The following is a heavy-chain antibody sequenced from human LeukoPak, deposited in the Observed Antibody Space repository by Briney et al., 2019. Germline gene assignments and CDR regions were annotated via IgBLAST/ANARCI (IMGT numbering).Heavy chain of an antibody. V-gene: IGHV3-74*01. J-gene: IGHJ6*02. D-gene: IGHD3-3*01. CDR3: ARGGFWSGYYPYYYYGVDV. CDR1: GFTFSSYW. Sequence: PGGSLRLSCAASGFTFSSYWMHWVRQAPEKGLVWVSRINSDGSSTSYADSVKGRFTISRDNAKNTLYLQMNSLRAEDTAVYYCARGGFWSGYYPYYYYGVDVWGQGTTVTVSS. CDR2: INSDGSST.